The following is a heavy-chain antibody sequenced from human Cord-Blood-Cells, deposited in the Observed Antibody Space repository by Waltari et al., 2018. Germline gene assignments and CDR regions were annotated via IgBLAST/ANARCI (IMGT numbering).Heavy chain of an antibody. J-gene: IGHJ4*02. Sequence: QAQLVQSGAAVTKPGASVTVSCQASGYTFPGYYMHWVRQAPGQGLEWMGWINPNSGGTNYAQKFQGRVTMTRDTSISTAYMELSRLRSDDTAVYYCARDTSGSFDYWGQGTLVTVSS. V-gene: IGHV1-2*02. D-gene: IGHD1-26*01. CDR2: INPNSGGT. CDR3: ARDTSGSFDY. CDR1: GYTFPGYY.